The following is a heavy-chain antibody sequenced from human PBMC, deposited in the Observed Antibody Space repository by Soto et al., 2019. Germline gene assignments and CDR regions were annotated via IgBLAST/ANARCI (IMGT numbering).Heavy chain of an antibody. CDR3: ASESQGVGATMAFDI. D-gene: IGHD1-26*01. Sequence: GESLKISCKGSGYSFTSYWIGWVRQMPGKGLEWMGIIYPGDSDTRYSPSFQGQVTISADKSISTAYLQWSSLKASDTAMYYCASESQGVGATMAFDIWGQGTMVTVSS. CDR2: IYPGDSDT. V-gene: IGHV5-51*01. CDR1: GYSFTSYW. J-gene: IGHJ3*02.